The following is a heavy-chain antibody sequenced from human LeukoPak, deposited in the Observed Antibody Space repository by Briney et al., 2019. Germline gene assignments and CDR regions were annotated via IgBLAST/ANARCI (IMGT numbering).Heavy chain of an antibody. Sequence: PGGSLRLSCAASGFTFSDYYMSWIRQTPGKGLEWVSYISSTSTFTNYADSVKGRLTISRDNAKNSLYLQTNSLRGEDTAVYYCAKQFCSGGRCHFDYWGQGTLVTVSS. D-gene: IGHD2-15*01. J-gene: IGHJ4*02. CDR3: AKQFCSGGRCHFDY. CDR2: ISSTSTFT. V-gene: IGHV3-11*06. CDR1: GFTFSDYY.